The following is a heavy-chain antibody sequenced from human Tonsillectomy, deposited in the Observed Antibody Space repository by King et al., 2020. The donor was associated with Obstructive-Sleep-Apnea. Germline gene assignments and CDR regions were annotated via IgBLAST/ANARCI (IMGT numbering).Heavy chain of an antibody. CDR1: GFTFSDYW. J-gene: IGHJ3*02. V-gene: IGHV3-7*03. CDR3: ARGLVPYGSGVQHSFDI. D-gene: IGHD3-10*01. Sequence: VQLVEFGGGLVQPGGSLRLSCAASGFTFSDYWMSWIRQTPGRGLEWVATIKRDGSEKYHVDSVKGRFTISRDNAKNSLYLQMNSLRAEDTAVYYCARGLVPYGSGVQHSFDIWGQGTMVTVSS. CDR2: IKRDGSEK.